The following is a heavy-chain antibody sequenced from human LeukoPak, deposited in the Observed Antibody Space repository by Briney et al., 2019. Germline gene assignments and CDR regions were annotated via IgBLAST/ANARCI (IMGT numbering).Heavy chain of an antibody. J-gene: IGHJ3*02. D-gene: IGHD3-3*01. Sequence: PGGSLRLSCGAYGLKFKKYSMKWVGQAAGRGVEGVPYISSRSSTIYYADSVKGRFTISRDDAKNSLSLQMNSLRAEDTAVYYWAGSSYYRFIAFVIWGQGTMVTVSS. CDR1: GLKFKKYS. CDR3: AGSSYYRFIAFVI. CDR2: ISSRSSTI. V-gene: IGHV3-48*04.